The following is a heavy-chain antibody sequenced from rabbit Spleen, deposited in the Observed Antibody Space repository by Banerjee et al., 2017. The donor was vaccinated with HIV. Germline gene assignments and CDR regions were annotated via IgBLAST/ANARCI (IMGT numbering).Heavy chain of an antibody. CDR2: IYNGDGST. J-gene: IGHJ4*01. V-gene: IGHV1S47*01. D-gene: IGHD1-1*01. CDR1: GFDFSSDA. Sequence: QEQLEESGGDLVQPEGSLTLTCKVSGFDFSSDAMCWVRQAPGKGPECIACIYNGDGSTYYASWVNGRFTVSKTSSTTVTLQMTSLTGADTATYFCARDLAAWNSGSYAFNLWGPGTLVTVS. CDR3: ARDLAAWNSGSYAFNL.